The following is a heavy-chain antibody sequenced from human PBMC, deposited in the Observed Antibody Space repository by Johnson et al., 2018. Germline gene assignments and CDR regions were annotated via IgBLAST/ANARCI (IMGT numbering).Heavy chain of an antibody. CDR2: ISGSGGST. Sequence: VQSGGSLRLSCAASGFTFSSYAMSWVRQAPGKGLEWVSAISGSGGSTYYADSVKGRFTISRDNSKNTLYLQMNSLGSEDTAVYYCARGGYSHGYGYWYFDLWGRGTLVTVSS. D-gene: IGHD5-18*01. J-gene: IGHJ2*01. CDR3: ARGGYSHGYGYWYFDL. CDR1: GFTFSSYA. V-gene: IGHV3-23*01.